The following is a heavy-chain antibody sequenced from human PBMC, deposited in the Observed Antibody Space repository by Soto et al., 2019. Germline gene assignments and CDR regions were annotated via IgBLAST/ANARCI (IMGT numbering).Heavy chain of an antibody. J-gene: IGHJ4*02. D-gene: IGHD1-26*01. V-gene: IGHV1-18*01. CDR2: ISAYNGVT. CDR3: ARGGEVGATFYC. Sequence: QVQLVQSGAEVKKPGASVKVSCKASGYTFTNYGISWVRQAPGQGLEWMGWISAYNGVTNYAQNPQRXVXXXTXPSTSTGYIELRSLSYDDTAVYYGARGGEVGATFYCWGQGTLVSVSS. CDR1: GYTFTNYG.